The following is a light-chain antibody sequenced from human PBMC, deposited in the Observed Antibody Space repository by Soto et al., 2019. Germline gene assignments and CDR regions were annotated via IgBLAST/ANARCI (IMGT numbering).Light chain of an antibody. Sequence: EIVLTQSPGTLSLSPGERATLSCRASQSVSSSYLAWYQQKPGQAPRLLIYGASSRATGIPDRFSGSGSGTDFTLTISRLEPEDFAVYYCQQYGQFGQGTKVDI. CDR3: QQYGQ. CDR1: QSVSSSY. V-gene: IGKV3-20*01. J-gene: IGKJ1*01. CDR2: GAS.